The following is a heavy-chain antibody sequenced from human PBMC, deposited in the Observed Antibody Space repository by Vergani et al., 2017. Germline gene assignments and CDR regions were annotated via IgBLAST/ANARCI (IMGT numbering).Heavy chain of an antibody. Sequence: EVYLVQSAAEVKKPGESLKISCRASGYTFTNEWIGWVRRKPGIGLEWMAVIYPRDSDTLYSPSFQGQVTVSVDKSINTAYLQWSSLKAADTAIYYCARQITIFGVVDYMDVWDRGTTVTVSS. V-gene: IGHV5-51*01. CDR1: GYTFTNEW. D-gene: IGHD3-3*01. CDR2: IYPRDSDT. J-gene: IGHJ6*03. CDR3: ARQITIFGVVDYMDV.